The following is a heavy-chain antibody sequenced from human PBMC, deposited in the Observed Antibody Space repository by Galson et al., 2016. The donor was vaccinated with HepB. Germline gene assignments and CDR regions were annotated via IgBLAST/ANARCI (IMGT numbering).Heavy chain of an antibody. CDR2: IGGSGART. V-gene: IGHV3-23*01. CDR3: TKARGATYGQYDVDY. D-gene: IGHD4-17*01. J-gene: IGHJ4*02. CDR1: GFTFSTYA. Sequence: SLRLSCAASGFTFSTYAMSWVRQAPGKGLEWVSHIGGSGARTFYADSVKGRFTISRDNSKSTVYVQMNSLRAEDTAIYYCTKARGATYGQYDVDYWGQGTLVTVSS.